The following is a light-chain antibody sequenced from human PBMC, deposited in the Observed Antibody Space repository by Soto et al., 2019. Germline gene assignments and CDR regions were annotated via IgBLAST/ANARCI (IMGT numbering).Light chain of an antibody. J-gene: IGLJ2*01. V-gene: IGLV2-14*01. CDR2: GVS. Sequence: QSVLTQPASVSGSPGQSITISCTGTSSDVGGYNYVSWYQQHPGKAPKLMIYGVSNRPSGVSNHFSGSKSGNTASLTISGLQAEDEAVYYCSSFTSSDTLVFGGGTKLTVL. CDR1: SSDVGGYNY. CDR3: SSFTSSDTLV.